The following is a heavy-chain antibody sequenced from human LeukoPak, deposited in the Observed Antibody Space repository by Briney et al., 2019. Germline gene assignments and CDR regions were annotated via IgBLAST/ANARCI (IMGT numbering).Heavy chain of an antibody. CDR2: ISYDGSNK. V-gene: IGHV3-30*18. J-gene: IGHJ4*02. Sequence: GGSLRLSCAASRFTFSSYGMHWVRQAPGKGLEWVAVISYDGSNKYYADSVKGRFTISRDNSKNTLYLQMNSLRAEDTAVYYCAKDRYYYDSSGSIDYWGQGTLVTVSS. D-gene: IGHD3-22*01. CDR1: RFTFSSYG. CDR3: AKDRYYYDSSGSIDY.